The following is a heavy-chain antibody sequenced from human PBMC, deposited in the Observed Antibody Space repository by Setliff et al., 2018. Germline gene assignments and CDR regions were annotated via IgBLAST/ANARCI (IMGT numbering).Heavy chain of an antibody. V-gene: IGHV1-69*13. CDR1: GGSFKNHA. CDR2: TFPMFDRP. CDR3: ARDADYYDTSENPIFDH. Sequence: SVKVSCKTSGGSFKNHAITWVRQAPGQGLEWMGGTFPMFDRPNYAQKFQARVTITADESTNTAYIEIRSLRADDTAVYYCARDADYYDTSENPIFDHWGQGTLVTV. D-gene: IGHD3-22*01. J-gene: IGHJ4*02.